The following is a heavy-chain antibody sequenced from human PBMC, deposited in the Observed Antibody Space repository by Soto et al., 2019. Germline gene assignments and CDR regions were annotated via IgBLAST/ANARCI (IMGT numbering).Heavy chain of an antibody. Sequence: QLQLQESGPGLVKPSETLSLTCTVSGGSISSSSYYWGWIRQPPGKGLEWIGSIYYSGSTYYNPSLKSRVTISVDTSKNQFSLKLSSVTAADTAVYYCARHLTMVRGVLDYWGQGTLVTVSS. V-gene: IGHV4-39*01. CDR2: IYYSGST. J-gene: IGHJ4*02. CDR3: ARHLTMVRGVLDY. D-gene: IGHD3-10*01. CDR1: GGSISSSSYY.